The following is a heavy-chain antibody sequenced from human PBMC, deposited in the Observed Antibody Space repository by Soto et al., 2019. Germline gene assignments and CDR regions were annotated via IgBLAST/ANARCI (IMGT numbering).Heavy chain of an antibody. Sequence: EVQLVESGGGLVQPGGSLRLSCAASGFTLSSYSMHWVRQAPGKGLEWVSYISGSGGTIYYADSVKGRFTISRDNVKNSLSVLMTSLRDEDTAVYFCAREAGLRSSGWSYYFDFWGQGTRVTVSS. CDR2: ISGSGGTI. CDR1: GFTLSSYS. J-gene: IGHJ4*02. CDR3: AREAGLRSSGWSYYFDF. V-gene: IGHV3-48*02. D-gene: IGHD6-19*01.